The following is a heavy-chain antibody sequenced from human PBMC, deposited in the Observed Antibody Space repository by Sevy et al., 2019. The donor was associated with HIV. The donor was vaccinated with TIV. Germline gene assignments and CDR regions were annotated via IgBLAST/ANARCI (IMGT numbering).Heavy chain of an antibody. CDR2: ISSNSNKI. CDR1: GFSFSDYF. CDR3: TRFSSSTTGWYPGSDDF. Sequence: GGSLRLSCVASGFSFSDYFISWIRQAPGKGLEWVSYISSNSNKIRYADSVQGRFTISRDNVKNSVYLQMNSLRAEDTAVYHCTRFSSSTTGWYPGSDDFWGRGTLVTVSS. V-gene: IGHV3-11*01. D-gene: IGHD6-19*01. J-gene: IGHJ4*02.